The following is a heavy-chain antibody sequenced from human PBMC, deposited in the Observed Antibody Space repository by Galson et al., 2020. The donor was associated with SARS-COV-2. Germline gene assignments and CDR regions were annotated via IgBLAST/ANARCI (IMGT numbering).Heavy chain of an antibody. CDR1: GFTFRSYG. J-gene: IGHJ4*02. CDR3: AKDTAWYSSSGYGSYFDY. D-gene: IGHD6-13*01. V-gene: IGHV3-30*18. Sequence: QAGGSLRLSCAASGFTFRSYGMHWVRQAPGKGLEWVAVISYDGSNKYYADSVKGRFTISRDNSKNTLYLQMNSLRAEDTAVYYCAKDTAWYSSSGYGSYFDYWGQGTVVTVSS. CDR2: ISYDGSNK.